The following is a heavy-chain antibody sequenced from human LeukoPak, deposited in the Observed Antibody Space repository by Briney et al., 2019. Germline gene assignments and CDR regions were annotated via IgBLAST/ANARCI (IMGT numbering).Heavy chain of an antibody. CDR3: ARDLEEWGSSGPHDAFDI. Sequence: PGGSLRLSCAASGFTFSSYSMNWVRQAPGNGLEWVSSISSSSSYIYYADSVKGRFTISRDNAKNLLYLQMNSLRAEDTAVYYCARDLEEWGSSGPHDAFDIWGQGTMVTVSS. V-gene: IGHV3-21*01. J-gene: IGHJ3*02. CDR1: GFTFSSYS. D-gene: IGHD3-16*01. CDR2: ISSSSSYI.